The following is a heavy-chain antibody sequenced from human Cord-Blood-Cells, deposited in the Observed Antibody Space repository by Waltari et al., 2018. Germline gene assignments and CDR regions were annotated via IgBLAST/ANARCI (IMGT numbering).Heavy chain of an antibody. CDR3: AREKQQLVDY. D-gene: IGHD6-13*01. J-gene: IGHJ4*02. CDR2: IYYSGTT. V-gene: IGHV4-39*07. CDR1: GGSISSSSYY. Sequence: QLQLQESGPGLVKPSETLSLTCTVSGGSISSSSYYWGWIRQPPGKGLEWIGSIYYSGTTYYNPSLKSRVTISVDTSKNQFSLKLSSVTAADTAVYYCAREKQQLVDYWGQGTLVTVSS.